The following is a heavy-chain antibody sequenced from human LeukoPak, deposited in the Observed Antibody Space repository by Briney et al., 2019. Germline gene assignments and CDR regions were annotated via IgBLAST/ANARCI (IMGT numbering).Heavy chain of an antibody. CDR2: INTDGSST. Sequence: GGSLRLSCAASGFTFSSYWMHWVRQAPGKGLVWVSRINTDGSSTSYADSVKGRFTISRDNAKNTLYLQMNSLRAEDTAVYYCAKAPLRFLGRDAFDIWGQGTMVTVSS. CDR3: AKAPLRFLGRDAFDI. V-gene: IGHV3-74*01. CDR1: GFTFSSYW. J-gene: IGHJ3*02. D-gene: IGHD3-3*01.